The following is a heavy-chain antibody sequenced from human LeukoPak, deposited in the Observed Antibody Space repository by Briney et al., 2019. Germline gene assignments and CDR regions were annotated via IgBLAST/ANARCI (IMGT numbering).Heavy chain of an antibody. CDR2: ISDSGSTI. D-gene: IGHD3-22*01. Sequence: GGSLRLSCAASGFTFSSYEMNWVRQTPGKGLEWLSYISDSGSTIYYADSVKGRFTISRDNAKNSLYLQMNSLRAEDTAVYFCARHLDFDSSGYPFDYWGQGTLVTVSS. J-gene: IGHJ4*02. CDR1: GFTFSSYE. CDR3: ARHLDFDSSGYPFDY. V-gene: IGHV3-48*03.